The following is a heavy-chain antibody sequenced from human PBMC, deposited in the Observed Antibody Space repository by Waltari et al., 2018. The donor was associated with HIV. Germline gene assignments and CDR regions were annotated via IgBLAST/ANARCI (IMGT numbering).Heavy chain of an antibody. Sequence: EVQLVESGGGLVQPGGSLRLSCAASGFTFSSYWMHWVRQAPGKGLVWVSRSNSDGSSTSYADSVKGRFTISRDNAKNTLYLQMNSLRAEDTAVYYCATGSLHLGELSLDYWGQGTLVTVSS. J-gene: IGHJ4*02. D-gene: IGHD3-16*02. CDR1: GFTFSSYW. CDR2: SNSDGSST. V-gene: IGHV3-74*01. CDR3: ATGSLHLGELSLDY.